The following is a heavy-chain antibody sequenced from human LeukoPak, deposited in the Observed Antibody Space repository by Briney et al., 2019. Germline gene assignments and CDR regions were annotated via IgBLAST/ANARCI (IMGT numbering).Heavy chain of an antibody. V-gene: IGHV3-23*01. CDR3: AKDDAWLQYGN. D-gene: IGHD5-24*01. J-gene: IGHJ4*02. CDR1: GFTFSSYS. CDR2: ISPNGVIT. Sequence: GGSLRLSCAASGFTFSSYSMNWVRQAPGKGLEWVSGISPNGVITYYADSVKGRFTISRDNSKGTVYLQMNSLRPEDTAVYYCAKDDAWLQYGNWGRGTLVTVSS.